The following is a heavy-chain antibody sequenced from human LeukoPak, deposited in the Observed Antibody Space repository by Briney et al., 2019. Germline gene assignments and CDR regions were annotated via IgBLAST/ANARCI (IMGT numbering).Heavy chain of an antibody. CDR1: GFTFSSYE. CDR2: ISSSGSTI. D-gene: IGHD3-22*01. Sequence: GGSLRLSCAASGFTFSSYEMNWVRQAPGKGLEWVSYISSSGSTIYYADSVKGRFTISRDNSKNTLYLQMNSLRAEDTAVYYCALTTRTYYDSSGYLIWGQGTLVTVSS. J-gene: IGHJ4*02. V-gene: IGHV3-48*03. CDR3: ALTTRTYYDSSGYLI.